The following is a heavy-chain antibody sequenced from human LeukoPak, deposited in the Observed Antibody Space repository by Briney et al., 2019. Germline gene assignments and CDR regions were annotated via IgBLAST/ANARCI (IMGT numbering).Heavy chain of an antibody. CDR3: ARGVSSSGDFDY. CDR1: GGSISSYY. CDR2: IYYSGST. J-gene: IGHJ4*02. Sequence: PSETLSLTCTVSGGSISSYYWSWIRQPPGKGLEWIGYIYYSGSTNYNPSLKSRVTKSVDTSKNQFSLKLSYVTAADTAVYYCARGVSSSGDFDYWGQGTLVTVSS. V-gene: IGHV4-59*01. D-gene: IGHD6-6*01.